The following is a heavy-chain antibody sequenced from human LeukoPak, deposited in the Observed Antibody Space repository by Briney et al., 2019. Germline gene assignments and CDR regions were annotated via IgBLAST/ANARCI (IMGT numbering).Heavy chain of an antibody. Sequence: ASVKVSCKASGYTFTGYYMHWVRQAPGQGLEWMGRINPNSGGTNYAQKFQGRVTMTRDTSISTAYMELSRLRSDDTAVYYCARLDDYDSSGYYHADDAFDIWGQGTMVTVSS. CDR2: INPNSGGT. CDR3: ARLDDYDSSGYYHADDAFDI. D-gene: IGHD3-22*01. CDR1: GYTFTGYY. J-gene: IGHJ3*02. V-gene: IGHV1-2*06.